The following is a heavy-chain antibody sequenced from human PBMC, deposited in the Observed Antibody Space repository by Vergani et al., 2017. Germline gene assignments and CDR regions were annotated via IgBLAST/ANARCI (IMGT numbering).Heavy chain of an antibody. CDR1: GGSISSGSYY. J-gene: IGHJ6*02. D-gene: IGHD6-13*01. Sequence: QVQLQESGPGLVRPSQTLSLTCTVSGGSISSGSYYWSCFRQPAGKGLECIGRFYTGGGTSYNPSLKSRVTISVDTSKNQCSLQLNSLNTADTAVYYCARDPLYSTTWPFLLLDMDVWGQGTTVTVSS. CDR3: ARDPLYSTTWPFLLLDMDV. CDR2: FYTGGGT. V-gene: IGHV4-61*02.